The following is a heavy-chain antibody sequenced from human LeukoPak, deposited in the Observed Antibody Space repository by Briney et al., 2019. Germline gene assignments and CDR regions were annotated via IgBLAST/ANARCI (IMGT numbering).Heavy chain of an antibody. CDR1: GFTFDDYA. D-gene: IGHD1-20*01. V-gene: IGHV3-9*01. Sequence: GGSLRLSCAASGFTFDDYAMHWVRQAPGKGLEWVSGISWNSGSIGYADSVKGRFTISRDNSKNTLYLQMNSLRAEDTAVYYCARVRFNWNYLDYWGQGTLVTVSS. CDR2: ISWNSGSI. CDR3: ARVRFNWNYLDY. J-gene: IGHJ4*02.